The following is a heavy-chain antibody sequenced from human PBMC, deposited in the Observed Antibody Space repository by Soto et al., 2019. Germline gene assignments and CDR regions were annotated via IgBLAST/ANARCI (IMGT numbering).Heavy chain of an antibody. V-gene: IGHV3-23*01. J-gene: IGHJ4*02. D-gene: IGHD6-19*01. Sequence: EVQLLESGGGLVQPGGSLRLSCAASGFTFISYAMSWVRQAPGKVLEWVSAISGSGGSTYYADSVKGRFTISRDNSKNTLYLQINSLRAEDTAVYYCAKKRQWLAQGGFDYWGQGTLVTVSS. CDR2: ISGSGGST. CDR3: AKKRQWLAQGGFDY. CDR1: GFTFISYA.